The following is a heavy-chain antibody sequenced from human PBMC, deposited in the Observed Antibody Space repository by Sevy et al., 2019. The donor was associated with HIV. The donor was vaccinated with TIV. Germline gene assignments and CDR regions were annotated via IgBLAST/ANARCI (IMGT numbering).Heavy chain of an antibody. CDR3: ATGLGISDFDY. Sequence: GGSLRLSCAASGFTFSNAWMSWVRQAPGKGLEWVGRIKSKTDGGTRDLAAPVKGRIIISRDDSGNTLYLQMNSLKIEDTGVYYCATGLGISDFDYWGQGTLVTVSS. V-gene: IGHV3-15*05. CDR1: GFTFSNAW. D-gene: IGHD6-13*01. J-gene: IGHJ4*02. CDR2: IKSKTDGGTR.